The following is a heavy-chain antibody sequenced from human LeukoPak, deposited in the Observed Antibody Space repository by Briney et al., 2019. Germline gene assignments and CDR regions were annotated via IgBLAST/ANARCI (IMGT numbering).Heavy chain of an antibody. CDR2: INQSGDT. Sequence: SETLSLTCGVSGESFSGYYWSWLRQPPGKGLEWIGEINQSGDTNYNPSFESRVTMSVDASKKQFSLKLKSVTAADGAVYYCVRSLSPYYDVTSAYWVWGYWGQGTLVIISS. CDR3: VRSLSPYYDVTSAYWVWGY. D-gene: IGHD3-3*01. V-gene: IGHV4-34*01. J-gene: IGHJ4*02. CDR1: GESFSGYY.